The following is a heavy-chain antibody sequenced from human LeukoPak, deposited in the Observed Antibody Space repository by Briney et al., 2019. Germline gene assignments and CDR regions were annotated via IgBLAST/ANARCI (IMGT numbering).Heavy chain of an antibody. CDR2: ISSSSSYI. CDR1: GFTFSSYS. Sequence: PGGSLRLSCAASGFTFSSYSMNWVRQAPGKGLEWVSSISSSSSYIYYADSVKGRFAISRDNAKNSLYLQMNSLRAEDTAVYYCARSTVWGSYRYTMFYWGQGTLVTVSS. D-gene: IGHD3-16*02. CDR3: ARSTVWGSYRYTMFY. J-gene: IGHJ4*02. V-gene: IGHV3-21*01.